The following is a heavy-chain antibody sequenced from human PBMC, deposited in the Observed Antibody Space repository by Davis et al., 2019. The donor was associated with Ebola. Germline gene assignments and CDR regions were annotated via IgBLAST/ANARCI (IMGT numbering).Heavy chain of an antibody. CDR3: ARLGITMVRGTRNYYYYGMDV. CDR1: GGSISSGGYS. V-gene: IGHV4-30-2*01. D-gene: IGHD3-10*01. Sequence: SETLSLTCAVSGGSISSGGYSWSWIRQPPGKGLAWIGYIYHSGSTYYNPSLKSRVTISVDTSKNQFSLKLSSVTAADTAVYYCARLGITMVRGTRNYYYYGMDVWGQGTTVTVSS. CDR2: IYHSGST. J-gene: IGHJ6*02.